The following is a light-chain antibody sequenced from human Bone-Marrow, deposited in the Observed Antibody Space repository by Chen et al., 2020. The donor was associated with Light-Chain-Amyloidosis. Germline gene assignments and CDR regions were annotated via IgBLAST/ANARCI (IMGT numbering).Light chain of an antibody. V-gene: IGKV1-39*01. Sequence: DIQMTQSPSSLTASVGDRVTISCRASQSIGTYLNWYQQKAGKAPKFLIYAASTLHSGVPARFSGSGSSTDFTLTITSLQPEDFAAYDCQQSFGSRYTIGQGTRIEIK. CDR1: QSIGTY. CDR2: AAS. J-gene: IGKJ2*01. CDR3: QQSFGSRYT.